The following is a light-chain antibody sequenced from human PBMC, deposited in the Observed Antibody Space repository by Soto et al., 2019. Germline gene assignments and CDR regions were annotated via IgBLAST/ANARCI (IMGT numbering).Light chain of an antibody. J-gene: IGKJ1*01. CDR3: LQDYNYPRT. V-gene: IGKV1-6*01. CDR2: TAS. Sequence: IQMTQSPSSMSASVGDRVTNTCRASQDIGNDLGWYQQKPGKAPSLLISTASTLESGVPARFSGSGSGTYFTLTISSLQPEDFATYFCLQDYNYPRTFGQGTQVEV. CDR1: QDIGND.